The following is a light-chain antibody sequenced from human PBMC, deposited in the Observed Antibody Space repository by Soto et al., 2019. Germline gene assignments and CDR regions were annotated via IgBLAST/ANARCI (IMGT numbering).Light chain of an antibody. CDR1: SSDVGGYNY. J-gene: IGLJ1*01. CDR2: EVS. Sequence: QSVLTQPASVSGSPGQSITISCTGTSSDVGGYNYVSWYQQHPGKAPKLMIYEVSNRPSGVSNRFSGSKSSNTASLTISGLQAEDEADYYCSSYTCSSTLYVFGTGTKVTVL. V-gene: IGLV2-14*01. CDR3: SSYTCSSTLYV.